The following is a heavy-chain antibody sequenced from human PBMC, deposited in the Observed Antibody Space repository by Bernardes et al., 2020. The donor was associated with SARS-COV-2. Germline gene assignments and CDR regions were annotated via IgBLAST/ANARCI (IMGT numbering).Heavy chain of an antibody. D-gene: IGHD2-2*01. J-gene: IGHJ4*02. Sequence: GWSLRLSCAVSGFTLRNTAMSWVRQAPGKGLEWVSGIDLGGDNTYFADSVKGRFTISRDTSKNTLFLQMNSLRVEDTAVYYCAKEVPANDYWGQGTLVTVSS. CDR2: IDLGGDNT. CDR3: AKEVPANDY. CDR1: GFTLRNTA. V-gene: IGHV3-23*01.